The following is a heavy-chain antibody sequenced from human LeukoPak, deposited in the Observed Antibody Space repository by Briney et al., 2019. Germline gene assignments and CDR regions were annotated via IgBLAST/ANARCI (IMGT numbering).Heavy chain of an antibody. J-gene: IGHJ6*03. Sequence: GGSLRLSCAASGFTISRSSMNWVRQAPGKGLEWVSSITTSSSDMYYADSVKGRFTISRDNAKNSLFLQMNSLRAEDTAVYYCARDWYTAERWTIYYSYYIDVWGKGTTVTVSS. CDR2: ITTSSSDM. CDR1: GFTISRSS. V-gene: IGHV3-21*01. D-gene: IGHD4-23*01. CDR3: ARDWYTAERWTIYYSYYIDV.